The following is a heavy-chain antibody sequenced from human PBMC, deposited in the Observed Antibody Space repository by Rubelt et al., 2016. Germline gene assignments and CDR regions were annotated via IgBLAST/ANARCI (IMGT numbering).Heavy chain of an antibody. CDR2: IKKDGSKD. D-gene: IGHD6-19*01. V-gene: IGHV3-7*01. CDR1: GFTLSNYW. Sequence: EVQLVESGGDLVQPGGSLRLSCAASGFTLSNYWMSWVRQAPGKGLEWVANIKKDGSKDYYVDSVKGRFTVSRDNVKNSLYLQMNGLGVDDTAVYYGVRDGSGWEFDSWGQGILVTVSS. J-gene: IGHJ4*02. CDR3: VRDGSGWEFDS.